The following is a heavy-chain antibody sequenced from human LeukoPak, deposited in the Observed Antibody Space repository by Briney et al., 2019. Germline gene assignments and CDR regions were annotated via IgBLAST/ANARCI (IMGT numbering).Heavy chain of an antibody. J-gene: IGHJ4*02. CDR3: ARDHSSGWYGLSGYFDY. V-gene: IGHV4-39*07. Sequence: SETLSLTCTVSGGSISSSSYYCGWIRQPPGKGLEWIGSIFYSGSTYYNPSLKSRVTISVDTSKNQFSLKLSSVTAADTAVYYCARDHSSGWYGLSGYFDYWGQGTLVTVSS. CDR1: GGSISSSSYY. D-gene: IGHD6-19*01. CDR2: IFYSGST.